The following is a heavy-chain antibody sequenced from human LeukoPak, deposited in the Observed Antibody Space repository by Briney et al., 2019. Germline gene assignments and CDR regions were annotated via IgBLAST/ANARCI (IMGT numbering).Heavy chain of an antibody. CDR2: IRYDGSNK. D-gene: IGHD3-22*01. CDR3: GKDWCNPSQGNGYMTFDY. V-gene: IGHV3-30*02. Sequence: PGGSLRLSCAASGFTFSSYGMHWVRQAPGKGLEWLAFIRYDGSNKYYADSVKGRFTISRDNSKNTLYLQMNSLRAEDTAVYYCGKDWCNPSQGNGYMTFDYWGQGTLVTVSS. J-gene: IGHJ4*02. CDR1: GFTFSSYG.